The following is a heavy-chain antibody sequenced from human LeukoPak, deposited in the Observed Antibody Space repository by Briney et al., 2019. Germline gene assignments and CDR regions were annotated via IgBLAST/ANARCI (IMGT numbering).Heavy chain of an antibody. V-gene: IGHV3-30-3*01. Sequence: GGSLRLSCAASGFTFSSYAMHWVRQAPGKGLEWVAVISYDGSNKYYADSVKGRFTISRDNSKNTLYLQMNSLRAEDTAVYYCASGIQLWDFDYWGQGTLVTVSS. D-gene: IGHD5-18*01. CDR2: ISYDGSNK. CDR3: ASGIQLWDFDY. CDR1: GFTFSSYA. J-gene: IGHJ4*02.